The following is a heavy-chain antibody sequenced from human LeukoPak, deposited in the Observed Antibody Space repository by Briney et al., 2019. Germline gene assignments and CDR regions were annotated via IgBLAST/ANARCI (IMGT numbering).Heavy chain of an antibody. CDR2: INHSGST. CDR3: ARARIYDYVWGSYRPYYFDY. J-gene: IGHJ4*02. Sequence: SETLSLTCAVYGGSFSGYYWSWIRQPPGKGLEWIGEINHSGSTNYNPSLKSRVTISIDTSKNQFSLKLSSVTAADTAVYYCARARIYDYVWGSYRPYYFDYWGQGTLVTVSS. D-gene: IGHD3-16*02. CDR1: GGSFSGYY. V-gene: IGHV4-34*01.